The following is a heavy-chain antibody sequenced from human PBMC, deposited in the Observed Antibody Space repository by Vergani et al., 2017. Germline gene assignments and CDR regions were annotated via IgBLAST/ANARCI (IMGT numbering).Heavy chain of an antibody. Sequence: QVQLQESGPGLVKPSETLSLTCTVSGDSVISTDYHWGWIRQPPGKGLEWIGSMDYSGSTSYNASLEGLISISFETPKNQFSLRLTSVTAADTAVYYCASKRGACRAAYCHSYDFWGPGTLVGVSS. J-gene: IGHJ4*02. CDR1: GDSVISTDYH. CDR2: MDYSGST. D-gene: IGHD2-15*01. V-gene: IGHV4-39*01. CDR3: ASKRGACRAAYCHSYDF.